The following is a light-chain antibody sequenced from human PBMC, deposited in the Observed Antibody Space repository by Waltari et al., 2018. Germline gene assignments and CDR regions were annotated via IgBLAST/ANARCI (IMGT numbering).Light chain of an antibody. CDR1: QSVRTN. J-gene: IGKJ2*01. V-gene: IGKV3-15*01. CDR3: QQYNDWPYT. CDR2: GTS. Sequence: EIVMTQSPVTVSVSPGERAALSCRPSQSVRTNLAWYQQRPGQTPRLLIYGTSTRAPEIPARFSGSGSGTEFTLTISSLQSEDFAVYYCQQYNDWPYTFGQGTKLEIK.